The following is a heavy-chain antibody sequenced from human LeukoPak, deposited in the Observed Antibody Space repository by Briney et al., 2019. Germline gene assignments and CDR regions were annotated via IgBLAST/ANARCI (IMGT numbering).Heavy chain of an antibody. Sequence: PSETLSLTCAVSGGSISSSNWWSWVRQPPGKGLEWIGEIYHSGSTNYNPSLKSRVTISVDKSKNQFSLKLSSVTAADTAVYYCARVFDSEDYGDLIYYYYMDVWGKGTTVTVSS. V-gene: IGHV4-4*02. CDR1: GGSISSSNW. CDR3: ARVFDSEDYGDLIYYYYMDV. D-gene: IGHD4-17*01. J-gene: IGHJ6*03. CDR2: IYHSGST.